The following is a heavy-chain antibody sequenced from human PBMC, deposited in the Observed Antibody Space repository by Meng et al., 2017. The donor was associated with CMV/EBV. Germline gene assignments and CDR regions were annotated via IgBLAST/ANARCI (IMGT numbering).Heavy chain of an antibody. Sequence: VQRHTPGHGLVQPSLTPSLTCSVSGGSISSGDYYWSWIRQPPGKGLEWIGYIYYSGTTYYNPSLESRVTISVDTSKNQFSLNLSSVTAADTAVYYCARLSGSGTTSTGYHYAFDSWGQGTLVTVSS. D-gene: IGHD3-22*01. V-gene: IGHV4-30-4*08. CDR1: GGSISSGDYY. J-gene: IGHJ4*02. CDR2: IYYSGTT. CDR3: ARLSGSGTTSTGYHYAFDS.